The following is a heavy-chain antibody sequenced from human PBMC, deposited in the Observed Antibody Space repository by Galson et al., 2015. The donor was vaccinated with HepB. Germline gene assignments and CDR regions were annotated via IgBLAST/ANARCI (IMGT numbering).Heavy chain of an antibody. V-gene: IGHV1-46*01. J-gene: IGHJ4*02. CDR2: INPSGGST. CDR3: ARDGRWDSGYDLGRYYFDY. CDR1: GYTFTSYY. Sequence: SVKVSCKASGYTFTSYYMHWVRQAPGQGLGWMGIINPSGGSTSYAQKFQGRVTMTRDTSTSTVYMELSSLRSEDTAVYYCARDGRWDSGYDLGRYYFDYWGQGTLVTVSS. D-gene: IGHD5-12*01.